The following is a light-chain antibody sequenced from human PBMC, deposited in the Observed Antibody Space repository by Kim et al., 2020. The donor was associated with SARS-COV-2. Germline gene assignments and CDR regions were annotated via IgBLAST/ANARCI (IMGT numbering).Light chain of an antibody. CDR2: AAS. V-gene: IGKV1-9*01. Sequence: SVGDRVTITCRASQGISSYLAWYQQKPGEAPKLLIYAASTLQSGVPSRFSGSGSGTDFTLTISSLQPEDFATYYCQQLNSYPLITFGQGTRLEIK. J-gene: IGKJ5*01. CDR3: QQLNSYPLIT. CDR1: QGISSY.